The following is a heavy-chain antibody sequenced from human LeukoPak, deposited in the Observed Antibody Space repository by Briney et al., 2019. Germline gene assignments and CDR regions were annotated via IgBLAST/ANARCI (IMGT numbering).Heavy chain of an antibody. CDR2: IKNDGSED. D-gene: IGHD5-18*01. J-gene: IGHJ6*03. Sequence: GGSLRLSCAASGFTFSNYWMTWVRQAPGKGLEWVANIKNDGSEDYYLDSVKGRFTISRDNAKSSMWLQMNSLRAEDTAVYYCARDGAVRGYSYGYVEYYYMDVWGKGTRSPSP. CDR1: GFTFSNYW. CDR3: ARDGAVRGYSYGYVEYYYMDV. V-gene: IGHV3-7*01.